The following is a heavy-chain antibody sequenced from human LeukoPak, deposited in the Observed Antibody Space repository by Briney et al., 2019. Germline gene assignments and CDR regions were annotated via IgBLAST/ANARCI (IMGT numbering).Heavy chain of an antibody. D-gene: IGHD3-10*01. J-gene: IGHJ4*02. V-gene: IGHV1-69*13. CDR2: NIPIFGTA. CDR1: GGTFSSYA. Sequence: ASVKVSCKASGGTFSSYAISWVRQAPGQGLEWMGGNIPIFGTANYAQKFQGRVTITADESTSTAYMELSSLRSEDTAVYYCAASYYYGSGSGLAYFDYWGQGTLVTVSS. CDR3: AASYYYGSGSGLAYFDY.